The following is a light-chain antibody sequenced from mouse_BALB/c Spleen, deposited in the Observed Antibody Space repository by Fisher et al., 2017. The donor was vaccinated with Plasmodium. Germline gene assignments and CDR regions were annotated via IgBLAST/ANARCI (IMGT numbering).Light chain of an antibody. Sequence: DIVMTQSPVTLSVTPGDSVSLSCRASQSINNNLHWYQRKSHESPRLLINYTSQSISGIPSRFSGSGSGTDFTLSINSVETEDFGTYFCQQSNSWPLTFGAGTKLELK. CDR2: YTS. CDR1: QSINNN. J-gene: IGKJ5*01. V-gene: IGKV5-43*01. CDR3: QQSNSWPLT.